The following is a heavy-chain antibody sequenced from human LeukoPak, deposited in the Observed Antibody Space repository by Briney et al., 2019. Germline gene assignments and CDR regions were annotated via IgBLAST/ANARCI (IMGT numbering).Heavy chain of an antibody. CDR3: ATEVEYSTNGFDT. J-gene: IGHJ3*02. Sequence: GGSLRLSCAASQFTLSDYYVSWIRQAPGRGLERVSYISSRGHTIYYAASVKGRFTISRDDAKNEVYLQMTGLRAEDTALYYCATEVEYSTNGFDTWGQGTMVTVSS. CDR2: ISSRGHTI. D-gene: IGHD6-13*01. V-gene: IGHV3-11*04. CDR1: QFTLSDYY.